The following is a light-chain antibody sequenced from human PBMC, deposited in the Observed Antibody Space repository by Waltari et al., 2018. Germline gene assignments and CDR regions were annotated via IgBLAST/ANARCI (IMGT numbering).Light chain of an antibody. CDR3: QQRSHWPPEYT. J-gene: IGKJ2*01. V-gene: IGKV3-11*01. CDR1: QSVFTS. Sequence: EIVLTQSPATLSLSPGERATLSCRASQSVFTSLAWYQQKPGQAPRLLIYGASIRATGIPARFSGSGSGTDFPLAISSLEPEDFAVYYCQQRSHWPPEYTFGQGTKLEIK. CDR2: GAS.